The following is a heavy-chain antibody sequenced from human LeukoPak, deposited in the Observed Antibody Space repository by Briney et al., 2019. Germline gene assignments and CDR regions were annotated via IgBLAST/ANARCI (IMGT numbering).Heavy chain of an antibody. D-gene: IGHD2-8*02. CDR1: GGSISSSSYY. J-gene: IGHJ4*02. Sequence: SETLSLTCTVSGGSISSSSYYWGWIRQPPGKGLEWIGSIYYSGGTYYNPSLKSRVTISVDTSKNQFSLKLSSVTAADTAVYYCARLGGVAEDYWGQGTLVTVSS. V-gene: IGHV4-39*01. CDR3: ARLGGVAEDY. CDR2: IYYSGGT.